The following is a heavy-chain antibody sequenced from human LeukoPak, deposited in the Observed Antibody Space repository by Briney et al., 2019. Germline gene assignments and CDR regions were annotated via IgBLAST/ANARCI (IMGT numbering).Heavy chain of an antibody. CDR1: GFTFSSYW. J-gene: IGHJ4*02. V-gene: IGHV3-7*01. CDR2: IKQDGSEK. Sequence: GGSLRLSCAASGFTFSSYWVSWVRQAPGKGLEWVANIKQDGSEKYYVDSVKGRFTISRDNAKNSLYLQMNSLRAEDTAVYYCARDHWEGHYYDSSGYRFDYWGQGTLVTVSS. D-gene: IGHD3-22*01. CDR3: ARDHWEGHYYDSSGYRFDY.